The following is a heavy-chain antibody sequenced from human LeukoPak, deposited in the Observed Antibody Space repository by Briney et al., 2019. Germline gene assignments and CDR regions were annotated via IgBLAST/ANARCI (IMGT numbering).Heavy chain of an antibody. J-gene: IGHJ3*02. CDR1: GGSISSGDYY. D-gene: IGHD1-14*01. Sequence: PSETLSLTCTVSGGSISSGDYYWSWIRQPPGKGLEWIGRIYTSGSTNYNPSLKSRVTISVDTSKNQFSLKLSSVTAADTAVYYCARVTLRDAFDIWGQGTMVTVSS. V-gene: IGHV4-61*02. CDR2: IYTSGST. CDR3: ARVTLRDAFDI.